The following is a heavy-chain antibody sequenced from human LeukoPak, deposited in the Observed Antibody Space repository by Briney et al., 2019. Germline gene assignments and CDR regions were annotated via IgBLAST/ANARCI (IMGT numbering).Heavy chain of an antibody. CDR1: GGSISSSYYY. CDR2: IYYSGST. Sequence: SETLSLTCTVSGGSISSSYYYWGWIRQPPGKGLEWLGTIYYSGSTYYNPSLKSRVTISVDTSKNQFSQKLSSVTAPDTAVYYCARHEDRNWYFDHWGQGTLVTVSS. J-gene: IGHJ4*02. D-gene: IGHD1-1*01. CDR3: ARHEDRNWYFDH. V-gene: IGHV4-39*01.